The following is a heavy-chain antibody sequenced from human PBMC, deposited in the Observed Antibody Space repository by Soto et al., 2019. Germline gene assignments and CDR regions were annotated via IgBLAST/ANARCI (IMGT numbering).Heavy chain of an antibody. CDR2: IWSDGSNK. D-gene: IGHD4-4*01. J-gene: IGHJ3*01. Sequence: PGGSLRLSCAASGFTFTNYAMHWVRQAPGKEPEWVAIIWSDGSNKYYADSVKGRFTISRDNSKNTLYLQMNSLRVEDTAVYYCARDGDVYRRDAFDVWGQGTTVTVSS. CDR3: ARDGDVYRRDAFDV. V-gene: IGHV3-33*01. CDR1: GFTFTNYA.